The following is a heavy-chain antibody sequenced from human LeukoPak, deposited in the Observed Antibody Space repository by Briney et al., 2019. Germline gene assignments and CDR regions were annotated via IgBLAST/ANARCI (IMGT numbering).Heavy chain of an antibody. CDR1: GFTFSSYG. D-gene: IGHD4-17*01. J-gene: IGHJ5*02. Sequence: GGSLRLSCAASGFTFSSYGMSWVRQAPGKGLEWVSGINTSGGTTYYADSVRGRFTISRDNSKNTLYLQMNSLRADDTAAYYCARVDYGDYVAENWFDPWGQGTLVTVSS. CDR3: ARVDYGDYVAENWFDP. CDR2: INTSGGTT. V-gene: IGHV3-23*01.